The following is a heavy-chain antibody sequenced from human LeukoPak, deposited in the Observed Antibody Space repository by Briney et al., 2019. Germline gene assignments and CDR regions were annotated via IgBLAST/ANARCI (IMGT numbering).Heavy chain of an antibody. CDR2: IYYSGST. Sequence: SQTLSLTCTVSGGSINSYYWSWIRQPPGKGLEWIGHIYYSGSTNYKPSLKSRVTISVDTSKNQFSLKLSSVTAADTAVYYCARADYYSSGSYSPNFDYWGQGTLVTVSS. CDR1: GGSINSYY. V-gene: IGHV4-59*01. CDR3: ARADYYSSGSYSPNFDY. J-gene: IGHJ4*02. D-gene: IGHD3-10*01.